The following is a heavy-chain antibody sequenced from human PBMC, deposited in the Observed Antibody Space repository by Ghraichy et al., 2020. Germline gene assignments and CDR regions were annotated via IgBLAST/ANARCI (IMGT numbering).Heavy chain of an antibody. CDR2: IKQDGSEK. Sequence: GGSLRLSCAASGFRFNKYWMSWVRHAPGKGLEWVANIKQDGSEKFYADSLKGRFTISRDNANNSLYLRMSSLRVEDTAVYYCARGSFYDFWSASDWFDPWGQGVLVTVSS. CDR3: ARGSFYDFWSASDWFDP. CDR1: GFRFNKYW. J-gene: IGHJ5*02. V-gene: IGHV3-7*04. D-gene: IGHD3-3*01.